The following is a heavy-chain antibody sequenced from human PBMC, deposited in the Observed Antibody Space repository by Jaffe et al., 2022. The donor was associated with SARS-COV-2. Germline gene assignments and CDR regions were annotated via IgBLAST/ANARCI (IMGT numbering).Heavy chain of an antibody. D-gene: IGHD6-13*01. CDR3: ARAITAAGTGNWFDP. Sequence: QVQLVESGGGVVQPGRSLRLSCAASGFTFSSYAMHWVRQAPGKGLEWVAVISYDGSNKYYADSVKGRFTISRDNSKNTLYLQMNSLRAEDTAVYYCARAITAAGTGNWFDPWGQGTLVTVSS. J-gene: IGHJ5*02. CDR2: ISYDGSNK. V-gene: IGHV3-30-3*01. CDR1: GFTFSSYA.